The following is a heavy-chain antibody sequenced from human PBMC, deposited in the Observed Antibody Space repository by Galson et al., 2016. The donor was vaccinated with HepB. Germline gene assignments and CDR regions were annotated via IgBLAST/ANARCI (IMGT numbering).Heavy chain of an antibody. D-gene: IGHD3-10*01. J-gene: IGHJ3*02. Sequence: SLRLSCAASGITFSSYVMNWVRQAPGKGLEWVSVISDSGGITNYADSVKGRFTISRDNSKNTLYLQMNSLRAEDTAVYYCARPRGHPGDAFDIWGQGTMVTVSS. V-gene: IGHV3-23*01. CDR2: ISDSGGIT. CDR1: GITFSSYV. CDR3: ARPRGHPGDAFDI.